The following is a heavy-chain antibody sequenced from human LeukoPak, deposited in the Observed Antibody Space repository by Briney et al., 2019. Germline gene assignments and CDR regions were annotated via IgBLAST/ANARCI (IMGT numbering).Heavy chain of an antibody. V-gene: IGHV1-3*01. CDR1: GCTFTSYA. CDR3: ARAFPTMVRGGVFDY. J-gene: IGHJ4*02. Sequence: ASVKVSCKASGCTFTSYAMHWVRQAPGQRLEWMGWINAGNGNTKYSQKFQGRVTITRDTSASTAYMELSSLRSEDTAVYYCARAFPTMVRGGVFDYWGQGTLVTVSS. CDR2: INAGNGNT. D-gene: IGHD3-10*01.